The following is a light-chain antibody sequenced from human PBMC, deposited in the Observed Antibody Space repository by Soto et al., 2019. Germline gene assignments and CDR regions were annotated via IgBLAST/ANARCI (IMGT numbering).Light chain of an antibody. J-gene: IGKJ5*01. CDR1: QSVSNNY. CDR3: QQYGSSLIT. Sequence: EIVLTQSPGTLSLSPGERATLSCRASQSVSNNYLAWYQQKPGQAPRLLIYGAYTRATGIQDRFSGSGSGTDFTLTIRRLEPEDFAVYYCQQYGSSLITFGQGTRLEIK. CDR2: GAY. V-gene: IGKV3-20*01.